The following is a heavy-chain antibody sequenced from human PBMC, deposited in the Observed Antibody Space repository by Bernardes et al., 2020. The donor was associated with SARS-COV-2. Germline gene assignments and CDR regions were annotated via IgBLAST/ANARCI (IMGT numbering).Heavy chain of an antibody. J-gene: IGHJ6*02. Sequence: GGSLRLSCAASGFTFSSYWMSWVRQAPGKGLEWVANIKQDGSEKYYVDSVKGRFTISRDNAKNSLYLQMNSLRAEDTAVYYCARDFAAAGEYYYYYYGMDVWGQGTTVTVSS. D-gene: IGHD6-13*01. V-gene: IGHV3-7*01. CDR1: GFTFSSYW. CDR2: IKQDGSEK. CDR3: ARDFAAAGEYYYYYYGMDV.